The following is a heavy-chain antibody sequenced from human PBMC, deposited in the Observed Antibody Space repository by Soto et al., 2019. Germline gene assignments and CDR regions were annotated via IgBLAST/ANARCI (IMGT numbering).Heavy chain of an antibody. CDR3: ARDQRDRGYFGSGTYLDH. J-gene: IGHJ5*02. V-gene: IGHV3-33*01. D-gene: IGHD3-10*01. Sequence: QVQLVESGGGVVQPGRSLRLSCAASGFTFSDFAMHWVRQAPGKGLEWVAIIWYDGSFKYHADSVKGRFTISRDNSKNTLNLQMNSLRVEDTAVYYCARDQRDRGYFGSGTYLDHWGQGTLVTVSS. CDR2: IWYDGSFK. CDR1: GFTFSDFA.